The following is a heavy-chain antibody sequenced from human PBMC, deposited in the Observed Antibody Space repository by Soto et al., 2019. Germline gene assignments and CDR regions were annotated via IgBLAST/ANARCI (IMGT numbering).Heavy chain of an antibody. CDR1: GASISSYY. CDR3: ARSSYASGSYVYYGMDV. Sequence: QVQLQESGPGLVKPSETLSLSCTVSGASISSYYWSWIRQPPGKGLEWIGWIFSGGSTIYNPSLKSRLTISVDTSENQFSLKLSSVTAADAAMYYCARSSYASGSYVYYGMDVWGQGTTVTVSS. V-gene: IGHV4-59*01. D-gene: IGHD3-10*01. J-gene: IGHJ6*02. CDR2: IFSGGST.